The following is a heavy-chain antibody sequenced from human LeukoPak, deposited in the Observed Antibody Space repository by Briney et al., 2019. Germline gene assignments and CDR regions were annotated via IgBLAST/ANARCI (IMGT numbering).Heavy chain of an antibody. CDR3: AKEPLYCGGDCYEPFDY. J-gene: IGHJ4*02. V-gene: IGHV3-23*01. Sequence: GGSLRLSCAASGFTFSSYAMSWVRQAPGKGLEWVSAISGSGGTTYYADSVKGRFTISRDNSKNTLYLRMNSLRPEDTAVYYCAKEPLYCGGDCYEPFDYWGQGTLVTVSS. D-gene: IGHD2-21*02. CDR1: GFTFSSYA. CDR2: ISGSGGTT.